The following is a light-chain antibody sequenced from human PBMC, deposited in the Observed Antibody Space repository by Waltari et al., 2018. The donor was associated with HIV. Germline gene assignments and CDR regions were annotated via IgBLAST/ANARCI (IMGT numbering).Light chain of an antibody. CDR1: HNITNS. CDR3: QQYYTYRT. CDR2: KAS. V-gene: IGKV1-5*03. Sequence: IQMTQSPSTLSVSVGDRVTITCRASHNITNSLAWYQQKPGKAPKLLIYKASSLGSGVPSRFSGSGVGTEFSLTISSLRPDDFAIYSCQQYYTYRTFGQGTRVQI. J-gene: IGKJ1*01.